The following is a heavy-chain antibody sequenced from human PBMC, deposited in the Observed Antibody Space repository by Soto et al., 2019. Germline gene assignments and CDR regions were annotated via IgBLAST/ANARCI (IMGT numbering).Heavy chain of an antibody. CDR3: AKQRYYYGSRPFDY. D-gene: IGHD3-10*01. CDR1: GFIFSSYG. V-gene: IGHV3-30*18. Sequence: GGSLRLSCAASGFIFSSYGMHWVRQAPGKGLEWVAVISYDGSNKYYADSVKGRFTISRDNSKNTLYLQMNSLRAEDTAVYYCAKQRYYYGSRPFDYWGQGTLVTVSS. CDR2: ISYDGSNK. J-gene: IGHJ4*02.